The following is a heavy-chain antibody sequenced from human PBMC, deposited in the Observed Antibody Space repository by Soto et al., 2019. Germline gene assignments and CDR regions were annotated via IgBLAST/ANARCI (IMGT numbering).Heavy chain of an antibody. D-gene: IGHD6-13*01. V-gene: IGHV4-39*01. J-gene: IGHJ6*02. CDR1: GGSISSSSYY. CDR2: IYYSGST. CDR3: AASIAAAGSAYYYYGMDV. Sequence: SETLSLTCTVSGGSISSSSYYWGWIRQPPGKGLEWIGSIYYSGSTYYNPSLKSRVTISVDTSKNQFSLKLSSVTAADTAVYYCAASIAAAGSAYYYYGMDVWGQGTTVTVSS.